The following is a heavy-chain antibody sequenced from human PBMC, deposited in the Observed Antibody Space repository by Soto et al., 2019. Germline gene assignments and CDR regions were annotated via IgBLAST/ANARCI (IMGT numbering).Heavy chain of an antibody. CDR1: GGSFSGYY. CDR2: INHSGST. D-gene: IGHD3-10*01. CDR3: ARSRVTMVRDDAFDI. Sequence: SETLSLTCVVYGGSFSGYYWSWIRQPPGKGLQWIGEINHSGSTNYNPSLKSRVTILVDTSKNHFSLKLSSVTAADTAVYYCARSRVTMVRDDAFDIWGQGTMFTVSS. J-gene: IGHJ3*02. V-gene: IGHV4-34*01.